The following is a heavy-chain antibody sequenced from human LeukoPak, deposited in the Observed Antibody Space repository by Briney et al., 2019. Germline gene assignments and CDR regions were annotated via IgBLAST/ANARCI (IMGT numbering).Heavy chain of an antibody. V-gene: IGHV3-23*01. CDR2: FSGGGGSA. Sequence: PGASLRLSCAASGFTFSNYAMSWVRQAPGKGLEWVSAFSGGGGSAYYADSVKGRFTISRDNSKNTLYLQINSLRADDTALYYCAKDLGYCGGDCYSGFDYWGQGTLVTVSS. D-gene: IGHD2-21*02. CDR1: GFTFSNYA. CDR3: AKDLGYCGGDCYSGFDY. J-gene: IGHJ4*02.